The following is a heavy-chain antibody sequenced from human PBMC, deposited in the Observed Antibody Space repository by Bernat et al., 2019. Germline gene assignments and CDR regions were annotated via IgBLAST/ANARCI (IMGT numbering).Heavy chain of an antibody. Sequence: EVQLVESGGGLVQPGGSLKLSCVASGFTFSGSAMHWVRQASGKGLEWVGRIRSKANSYATAYAASVKGRFTISRDDSKNTAYLQMNSLKTEDTAVYYCTRFVGRWLQSDAFDIWGQGTMVTVSS. D-gene: IGHD5-24*01. J-gene: IGHJ3*02. CDR1: GFTFSGSA. V-gene: IGHV3-73*01. CDR2: IRSKANSYAT. CDR3: TRFVGRWLQSDAFDI.